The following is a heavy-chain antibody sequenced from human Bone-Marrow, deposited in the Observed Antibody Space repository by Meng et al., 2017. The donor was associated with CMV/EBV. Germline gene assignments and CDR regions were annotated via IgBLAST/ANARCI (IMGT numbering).Heavy chain of an antibody. D-gene: IGHD3-22*01. V-gene: IGHV3-23*01. CDR2: ISSSSAYI. J-gene: IGHJ5*02. CDR3: AKLEVVVITTSGRWFDP. Sequence: FTFSNYALNWVRQAPGKGLEWVSTISSSSAYIYYADSVRGRFTISRDNSKNTLYLQMNSLRAEDTAVYYCAKLEVVVITTSGRWFDPWGQGTLVTVSS. CDR1: FTFSNYA.